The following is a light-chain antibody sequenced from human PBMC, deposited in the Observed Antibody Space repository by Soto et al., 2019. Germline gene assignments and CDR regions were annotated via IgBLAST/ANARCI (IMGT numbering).Light chain of an antibody. CDR3: CSYAGSYSYV. CDR2: DVS. J-gene: IGLJ1*01. V-gene: IGLV2-11*01. CDR1: SSDVGDYKY. Sequence: QSALTQPRSVSGSPGQSVTISCTGTSSDVGDYKYVSWYRQHPGKAPKLIIYDVSERPSGVPDRFSGSKSGNTASLTISGLQAEDEYDYYCCSYAGSYSYVFGTGTKLTVL.